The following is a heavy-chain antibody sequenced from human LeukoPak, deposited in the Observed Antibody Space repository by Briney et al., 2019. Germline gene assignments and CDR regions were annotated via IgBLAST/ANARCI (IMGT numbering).Heavy chain of an antibody. CDR1: GGSISSSSYY. J-gene: IGHJ5*02. Sequence: SETLSLTCTVSGGSISSSSYYWGWIRQPPGKGLEWIGSIYYSGSTYYNPSLKSRVTIPVDTSKNQFSLKLSSVTAADTAVYYCARLPEYSSGLRNWFDPWGQGTLVTVSS. D-gene: IGHD6-19*01. V-gene: IGHV4-39*01. CDR3: ARLPEYSSGLRNWFDP. CDR2: IYYSGST.